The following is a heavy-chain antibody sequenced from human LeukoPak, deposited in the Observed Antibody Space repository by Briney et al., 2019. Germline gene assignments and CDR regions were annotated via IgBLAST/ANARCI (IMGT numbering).Heavy chain of an antibody. CDR1: GFTFSDYY. CDR2: ISSSSSYT. J-gene: IGHJ4*02. CDR3: AGEYKQQPSR. V-gene: IGHV3-11*05. D-gene: IGHD6-13*01. Sequence: GGSLRLSCAAPGFTFSDYYMSWIRQAPGKGLEWVSYISSSSSYTNYADSVKGRFTISRDNAKNSLYLQMNSLRAEDTAVYYCAGEYKQQPSRWGQGTLVTVSS.